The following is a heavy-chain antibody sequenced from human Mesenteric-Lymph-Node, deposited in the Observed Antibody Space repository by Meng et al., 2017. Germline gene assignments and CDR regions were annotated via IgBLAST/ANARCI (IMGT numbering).Heavy chain of an antibody. CDR1: GGSISSGGFY. D-gene: IGHD4-17*01. J-gene: IGHJ5*02. CDR2: IYYSGST. CDR3: ARTNYGDYNWFDP. V-gene: IGHV4-31*03. Sequence: QVQLRQWGAGLLKPSETLSLPCTVSGGSISSGGFYWSWIRQHPGKGLEWIGYIYYSGSTYYNPSLRSRVAISIDTSKNQFSLRLTSVTAADTAVYFCARTNYGDYNWFDPWGQGTLVTVSS.